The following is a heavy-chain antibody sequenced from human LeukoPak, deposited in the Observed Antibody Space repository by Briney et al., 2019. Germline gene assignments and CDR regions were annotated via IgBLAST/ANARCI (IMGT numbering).Heavy chain of an antibody. J-gene: IGHJ5*02. V-gene: IGHV5-51*01. CDR3: ARLREFTRYGYNCFDP. Sequence: EALLIFCKASAYRFIDYWIGWVRQLPPENRLGLGITYPGDAETRYSPSFQNRVTISADKSISTAYLQCSSLRASDAAMYYCARLREFTRYGYNCFDPWGQGTLVTVSS. CDR2: TYPGDAET. D-gene: IGHD5-18*01. CDR1: AYRFIDYW.